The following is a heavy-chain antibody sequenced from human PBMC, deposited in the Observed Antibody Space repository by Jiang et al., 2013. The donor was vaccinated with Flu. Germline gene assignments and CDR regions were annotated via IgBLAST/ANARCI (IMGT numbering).Heavy chain of an antibody. CDR3: ARSRWASRPWFFDP. J-gene: IGHJ5*02. Sequence: GPGLVKPSETLSLNCTVSGDSITTYFWSWIRQPPGKSLEWLGYIYDSGSTTYNPSLKSRLTISRDTSKNQFSLTLTSVTAADTAVYYCARSRWASRPWFFDPWGQGTLVTVSS. V-gene: IGHV4-59*01. CDR1: GDSITTYF. CDR2: IYDSGST. D-gene: IGHD4-23*01.